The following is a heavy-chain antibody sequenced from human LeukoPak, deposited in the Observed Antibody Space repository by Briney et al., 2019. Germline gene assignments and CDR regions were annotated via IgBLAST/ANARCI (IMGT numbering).Heavy chain of an antibody. CDR1: GFTVSSNY. J-gene: IGHJ4*02. CDR3: ARDAYGSGSY. D-gene: IGHD3-10*01. V-gene: IGHV3-53*05. Sequence: GGSLRLSCVASGFTVSSNYMSWVRQAPGKGLEWVSVIYSGGTTYYADSVKGRFTISRDNSKNTLYLQMNSLRTEDTAVYYCARDAYGSGSYWGQGTLVTVSS. CDR2: IYSGGTT.